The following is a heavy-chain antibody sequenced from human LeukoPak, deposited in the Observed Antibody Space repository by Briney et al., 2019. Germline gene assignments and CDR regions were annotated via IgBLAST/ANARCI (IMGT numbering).Heavy chain of an antibody. V-gene: IGHV3-23*01. D-gene: IGHD3-16*02. Sequence: GGSLRLSCAASRFTFSKYGMSWVRQAPGKGLEWISAIGDSGGRTNYADSVKGRFIISRDNSEDTVYLQMHSLRAEDTALYYCARDGGLSYFSYMGVWGIGTTVTVSS. J-gene: IGHJ6*03. CDR2: IGDSGGRT. CDR1: RFTFSKYG. CDR3: ARDGGLSYFSYMGV.